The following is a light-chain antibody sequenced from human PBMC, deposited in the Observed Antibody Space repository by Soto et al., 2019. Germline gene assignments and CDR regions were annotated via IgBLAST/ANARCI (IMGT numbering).Light chain of an antibody. CDR3: QQYDTLPFS. J-gene: IGKJ4*01. CDR2: DAS. Sequence: DIPMSQSPSSLSASVGDRVTITCQASQDISNYLNWYQHKPGKPPKLLIYDASNLETGVPSRFSGSKSGTAFTFTIASLQPEDIATYYCQQYDTLPFSFGGGTKVEIK. CDR1: QDISNY. V-gene: IGKV1-33*01.